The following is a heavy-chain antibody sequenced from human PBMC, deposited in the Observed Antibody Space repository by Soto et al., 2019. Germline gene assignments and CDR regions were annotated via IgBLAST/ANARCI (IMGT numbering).Heavy chain of an antibody. D-gene: IGHD3-10*01. J-gene: IGHJ4*02. V-gene: IGHV1-69*02. CDR1: GDTFNFYS. CDR3: ASSYGSGYRAFDY. CDR2: VNPIVSMS. Sequence: QVQLVQSGAEVKRPGSSVKVSCKASGDTFNFYSINWVRQAPGLGLEWMGRVNPIVSMSNYAQKFQGRVTMTADKSTSTAYMELGRLRSEDTAIYYCASSYGSGYRAFDYWGPGALVTVSS.